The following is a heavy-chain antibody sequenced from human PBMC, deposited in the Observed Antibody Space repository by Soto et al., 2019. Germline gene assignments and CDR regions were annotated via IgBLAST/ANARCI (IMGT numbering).Heavy chain of an antibody. CDR1: GFSFSSYW. V-gene: IGHV3-7*03. CDR2: IKQDGSQK. D-gene: IGHD2-15*01. CDR3: ARPYCSGGSCYNWFDP. Sequence: PGGSLRLSCAASGFSFSSYWMSWVRQAPGKGLQWVANIKQDGSQKYCVDSVKGRFTIYRDNAKNSLYLQMNSLRAEDTAIYYCARPYCSGGSCYNWFDPWGQGTLVTVSS. J-gene: IGHJ5*02.